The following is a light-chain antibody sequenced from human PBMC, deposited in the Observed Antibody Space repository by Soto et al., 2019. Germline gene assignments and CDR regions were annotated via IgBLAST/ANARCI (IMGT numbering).Light chain of an antibody. CDR3: SSHSSSSAYYV. Sequence: SVLAHTSSWSGSPGQSITISCTGTSSDIGYYDYVSWYQHHSGKAPKLIIYEVNNRPSGVSNRFSGSKSVNTASLTISGLQAEDEADYYCSSHSSSSAYYVFGTGTKVTVL. CDR2: EVN. V-gene: IGLV2-14*01. CDR1: SSDIGYYDY. J-gene: IGLJ1*01.